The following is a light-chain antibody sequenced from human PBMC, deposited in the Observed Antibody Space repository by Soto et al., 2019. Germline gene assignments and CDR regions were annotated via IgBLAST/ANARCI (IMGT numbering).Light chain of an antibody. CDR3: QQYNDWWT. CDR2: GAS. J-gene: IGKJ1*01. CDR1: QSVRSN. V-gene: IGKV3-15*01. Sequence: EVVITQSPATLSVSPGERATLSRRASQSVRSNLAWYQQRPGQAPRLLIYGASNRATGIPARFSGSGSGTEFTLTISSLQSEDFAVYYCQQYNDWWTFGQGTKVDIK.